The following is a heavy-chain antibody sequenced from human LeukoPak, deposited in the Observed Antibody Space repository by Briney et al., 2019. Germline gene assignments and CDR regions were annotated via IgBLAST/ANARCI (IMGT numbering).Heavy chain of an antibody. CDR3: ARSASGSSSPDGHFDY. D-gene: IGHD1-26*01. V-gene: IGHV5-51*01. Sequence: GESLKISCEGSGYSFTTYWIGWVRQMPGKGLEWMGIIYPGDSDTRYSPSFLGQVTISADKSISTAYLQWSSLKASDTAMYYCARSASGSSSPDGHFDYWGQGTLVTVSS. CDR2: IYPGDSDT. CDR1: GYSFTTYW. J-gene: IGHJ4*02.